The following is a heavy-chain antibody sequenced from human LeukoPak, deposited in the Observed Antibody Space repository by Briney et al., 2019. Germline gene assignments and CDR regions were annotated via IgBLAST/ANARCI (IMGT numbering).Heavy chain of an antibody. CDR1: GGSISSGDYC. J-gene: IGHJ5*02. V-gene: IGHV4-31*03. Sequence: SETLSLTCIVSGGSISSGDYCWSWIRQHPGKGLEWIGYIYYSGNTYYNPSLRSRVTMSLDTSKNQFSLNLSSVTAADTAVYYCARGSRIQLWLSNWFDPWGQGPLVTVSS. D-gene: IGHD5-18*01. CDR2: IYYSGNT. CDR3: ARGSRIQLWLSNWFDP.